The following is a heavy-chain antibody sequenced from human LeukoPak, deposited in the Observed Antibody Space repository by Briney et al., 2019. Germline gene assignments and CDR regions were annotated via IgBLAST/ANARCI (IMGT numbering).Heavy chain of an antibody. J-gene: IGHJ4*02. V-gene: IGHV3-48*01. D-gene: IGHD1-26*01. Sequence: GGSLRLSCAASGFSFSDYRMNWVRQAPGKGLEWVSYISSSSSTIYYADSVKGRFTISGDNAKNSLYLQMNSLRAEDTAVYYCASGMRVGPNIWGQGTLVTVSS. CDR2: ISSSSSTI. CDR1: GFSFSDYR. CDR3: ASGMRVGPNI.